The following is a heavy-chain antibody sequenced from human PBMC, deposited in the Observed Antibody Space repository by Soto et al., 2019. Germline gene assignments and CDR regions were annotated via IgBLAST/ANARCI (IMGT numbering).Heavy chain of an antibody. CDR1: GDSLSSSSSYY. V-gene: IGHV4-39*01. CDR2: VYYSGST. CDR3: ARIKIVGVLTYYMDV. D-gene: IGHD3-3*01. J-gene: IGHJ6*03. Sequence: QPQLQESGPGLVKPSETLSLSCAVSGDSLSSSSSYYWGWIRQPPGKGLEWIANVYYSGSTYYNPSLKSRVTISLETSKNEVSLRLRSVTAADTAVYHCARIKIVGVLTYYMDVWGKGTPITVSS.